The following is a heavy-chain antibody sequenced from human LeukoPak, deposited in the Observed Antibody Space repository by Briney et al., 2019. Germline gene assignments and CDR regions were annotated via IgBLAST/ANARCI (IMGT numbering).Heavy chain of an antibody. Sequence: SETPSLTCIVSGGSISSYYWSWIRQPPGKGLEWIGYIYYSGSTNYNPSLKSRVTISVDTSKNQFSLKLSPVTAADTAVYYCASHMGYDSSGYYDYWGQGTLVTVSS. CDR3: ASHMGYDSSGYYDY. D-gene: IGHD3-22*01. CDR1: GGSISSYY. CDR2: IYYSGST. V-gene: IGHV4-59*01. J-gene: IGHJ4*02.